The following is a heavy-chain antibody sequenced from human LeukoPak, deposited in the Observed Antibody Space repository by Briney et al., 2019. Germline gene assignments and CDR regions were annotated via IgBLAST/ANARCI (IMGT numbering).Heavy chain of an antibody. Sequence: PGGSVRLSCAASGFTFSSYAMSWVRQAPGKGLEWVSTISGSGGSTYYADSVKGRFTISRGNSKNTLYLQMNSLRAEDTAVYYCARVYCGGDCSSFQHWGQGTLVTVSS. CDR2: ISGSGGST. D-gene: IGHD2-21*02. CDR3: ARVYCGGDCSSFQH. J-gene: IGHJ1*01. CDR1: GFTFSSYA. V-gene: IGHV3-23*01.